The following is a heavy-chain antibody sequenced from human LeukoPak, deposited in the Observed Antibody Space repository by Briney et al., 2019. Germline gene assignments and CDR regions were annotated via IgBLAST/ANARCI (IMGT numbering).Heavy chain of an antibody. Sequence: GGSLTLSCVVSGFTFNRNAMSWVRQAPGKGLEWVSGINYSGSHTYYADSVKGRFTISRDNSKNTLSLQMNSLRAEDTAVYYCAKDDSMTLDHFDTWGQGTLVTVSS. D-gene: IGHD4-11*01. V-gene: IGHV3-23*01. J-gene: IGHJ4*02. CDR3: AKDDSMTLDHFDT. CDR2: INYSGSHT. CDR1: GFTFNRNA.